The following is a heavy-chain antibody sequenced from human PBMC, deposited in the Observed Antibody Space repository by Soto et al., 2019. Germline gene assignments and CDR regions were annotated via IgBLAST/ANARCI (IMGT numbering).Heavy chain of an antibody. Sequence: SVKVSCKASGGTFSSYAISWVRQAPGQGLEWMGGIIPIFGTANYAQKFQGRVTITADKSTSTAYMELSSLRSGDTAVYYCARGVVVPAAMHTLGYYYYGMDVWGQGTTVTVSS. D-gene: IGHD2-2*01. J-gene: IGHJ6*02. CDR2: IIPIFGTA. V-gene: IGHV1-69*06. CDR1: GGTFSSYA. CDR3: ARGVVVPAAMHTLGYYYYGMDV.